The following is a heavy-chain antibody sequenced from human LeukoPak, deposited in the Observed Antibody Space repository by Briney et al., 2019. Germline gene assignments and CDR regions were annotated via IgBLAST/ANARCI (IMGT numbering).Heavy chain of an antibody. Sequence: GGSLRLSCAPSGFTFSSYSMNWVRHARGKGLEWVSSISSSSSYIYYAHSVKGRFTISRDNAKNSLYLQRSRLRAEDTSEYYCARGGYGFDYWGQGTLVTVSS. J-gene: IGHJ4*02. CDR3: ARGGYGFDY. V-gene: IGHV3-21*01. CDR1: GFTFSSYS. CDR2: ISSSSSYI. D-gene: IGHD5-12*01.